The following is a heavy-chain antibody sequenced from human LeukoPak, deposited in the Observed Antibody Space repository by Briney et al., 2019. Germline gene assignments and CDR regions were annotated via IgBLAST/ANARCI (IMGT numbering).Heavy chain of an antibody. CDR3: AKVFYPAAGTGRVDFPFDY. J-gene: IGHJ4*02. CDR1: GFTFSSYA. V-gene: IGHV3-23*01. Sequence: GGSLRLSCAASGFTFSSYAMSWVRQAPGKGLEWVSSVSGGGGSTYYADSVKGRFTISRDNSKTTLYLQMNSLRAEDTAVYYCAKVFYPAAGTGRVDFPFDYWGQGTLVTVSS. CDR2: VSGGGGST. D-gene: IGHD6-13*01.